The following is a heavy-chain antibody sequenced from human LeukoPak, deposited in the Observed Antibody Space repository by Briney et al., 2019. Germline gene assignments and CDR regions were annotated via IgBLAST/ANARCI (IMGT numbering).Heavy chain of an antibody. V-gene: IGHV1-18*01. CDR1: GYTFTTYG. CDR2: ISGYNGNT. Sequence: ASVKVSCKASGYTFTTYGISWVRQTPGQGLEWMGWISGYNGNTNYALKFQGRVTMTTDTSTSTAYMELRSLRSDDTAVYYCARDYYYGSGSYSGPDTDYWGQGTLVTVSS. D-gene: IGHD3-10*01. J-gene: IGHJ4*02. CDR3: ARDYYYGSGSYSGPDTDY.